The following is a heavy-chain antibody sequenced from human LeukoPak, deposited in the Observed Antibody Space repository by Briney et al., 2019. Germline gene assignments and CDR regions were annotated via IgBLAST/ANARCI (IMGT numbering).Heavy chain of an antibody. Sequence: GGSLRLARAASGFAFSNYEMNWVRQAPGKGLEWVSYISPSGGTITYADSVKGRFTISRDNAKNSLYLQMNSLRAEDTAVYYCARDRIGAHTSLDYWGEGNLVTVSS. J-gene: IGHJ4*02. CDR1: GFAFSNYE. CDR3: ARDRIGAHTSLDY. CDR2: ISPSGGTI. V-gene: IGHV3-48*03. D-gene: IGHD1-26*01.